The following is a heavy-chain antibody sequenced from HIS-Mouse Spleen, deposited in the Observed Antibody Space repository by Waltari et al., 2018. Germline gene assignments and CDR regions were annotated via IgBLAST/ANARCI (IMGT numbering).Heavy chain of an antibody. V-gene: IGHV1-8*01. J-gene: IGHJ4*02. D-gene: IGHD4-4*01. Sequence: QVQLVQSGAEVKKPGASVKVSCKASGYTFTSYDINWVRQATGQGLEWMGWMNPNGSNTGYAQKFPGRVTRTRNTSISTAYMGLSSLRSEDTAVYYCARGHDYSNYFDYWGQGTLVTVSS. CDR2: MNPNGSNT. CDR1: GYTFTSYD. CDR3: ARGHDYSNYFDY.